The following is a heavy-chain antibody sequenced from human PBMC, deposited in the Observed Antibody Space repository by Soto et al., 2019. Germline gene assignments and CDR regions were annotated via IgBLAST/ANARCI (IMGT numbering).Heavy chain of an antibody. Sequence: EVQLVESGGGLVQPGGSLRLSCAASGVTVSSNYMSWVRQAPGKGLEWVSVIYSGGSTYYADSVKGRFTISGDNSKNTLYLQMNSLRAEDTAVYYCARHGYNYGGGYFDYWGQGTLFTVSS. D-gene: IGHD5-18*01. J-gene: IGHJ4*02. CDR1: GVTVSSNY. CDR2: IYSGGST. CDR3: ARHGYNYGGGYFDY. V-gene: IGHV3-66*04.